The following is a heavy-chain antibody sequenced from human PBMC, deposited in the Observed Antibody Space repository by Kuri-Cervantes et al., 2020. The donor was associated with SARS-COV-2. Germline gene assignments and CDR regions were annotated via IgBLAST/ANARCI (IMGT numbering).Heavy chain of an antibody. V-gene: IGHV4-39*07. Sequence: GSLRLSCTVSGGSISSSSYYWGWIRQPPGKGLEWIGSIYYSGSTYYNPSLKSRVTISVDTSKNQFSLKLSSVTAADTAVYYCARAIPSRDFWGGYSQNYYYYMDVWGKGTTVTVSS. CDR3: ARAIPSRDFWGGYSQNYYYYMDV. J-gene: IGHJ6*03. CDR2: IYYSGST. D-gene: IGHD3-3*01. CDR1: GGSISSSSYY.